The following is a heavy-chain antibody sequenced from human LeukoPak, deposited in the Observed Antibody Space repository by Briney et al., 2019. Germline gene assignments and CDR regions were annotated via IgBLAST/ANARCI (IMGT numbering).Heavy chain of an antibody. CDR2: IYYSGST. D-gene: IGHD6-19*01. Sequence: PSETLSLTCTVSGGSISSYYWSWIRQPPGKGLEWIGYIYYSGSTNYNPSLKSRVPISVDTSKNQFSLKLSSVTAADTAVYYCARAIYSSGWPAFDYWGQGTLVTVSS. V-gene: IGHV4-59*01. CDR3: ARAIYSSGWPAFDY. CDR1: GGSISSYY. J-gene: IGHJ4*02.